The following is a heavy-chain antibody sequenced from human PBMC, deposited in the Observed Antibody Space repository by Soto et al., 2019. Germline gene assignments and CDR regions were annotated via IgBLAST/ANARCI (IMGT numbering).Heavy chain of an antibody. CDR3: ARVPVKVAAGTAWLDP. V-gene: IGHV3-7*01. CDR2: RKEDGSEK. CDR1: GFTFSKYW. Sequence: EVQVVESGGGLVQPGGSLRLSCAASGFTFSKYWMSWVRQAPGKGLEWVANRKEDGSEKYYVDSVKGRFTISRDNAKNSLYLQMNSLRAEDTAVYYCARVPVKVAAGTAWLDPWGQGTLVTVSS. J-gene: IGHJ5*02. D-gene: IGHD6-13*01.